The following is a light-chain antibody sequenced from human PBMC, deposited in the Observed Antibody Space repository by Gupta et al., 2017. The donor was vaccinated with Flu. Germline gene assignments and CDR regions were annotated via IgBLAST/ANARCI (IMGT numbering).Light chain of an antibody. V-gene: IGLV1-44*01. J-gene: IGLJ2*01. CDR1: SSNLGSNT. CDR2: GNN. Sequence: QSVLTQPPSASGTPGQRVTISCSGSSSNLGSNTVNWYQQLPGTAPNLLLYGNNKRHSGVPARFSGSNSGTSAALAISGLQSEEEADYYCEAWDDSLNGRGVFGGGTKLTVL. CDR3: EAWDDSLNGRGV.